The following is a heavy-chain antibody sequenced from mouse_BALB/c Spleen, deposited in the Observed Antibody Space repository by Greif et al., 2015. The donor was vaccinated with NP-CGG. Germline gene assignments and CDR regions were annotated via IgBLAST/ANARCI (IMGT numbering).Heavy chain of an antibody. J-gene: IGHJ4*01. CDR1: GYTFTSYW. D-gene: IGHD1-1*02. Sequence: QVQLQQSGAELAKPGASVKMSCKASGYTFTSYWMHWVKQRPGQGLEWIGYINPSTGYTEYNQKFKDKATLTADKSSSTAYMQLSSLTSEDSAVYYCAPGASYYAMDYWGQGTSVTVSS. CDR2: INPSTGYT. CDR3: APGASYYAMDY. V-gene: IGHV1-7*01.